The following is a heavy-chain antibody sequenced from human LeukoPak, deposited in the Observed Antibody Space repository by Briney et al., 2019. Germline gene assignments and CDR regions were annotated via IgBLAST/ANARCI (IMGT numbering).Heavy chain of an antibody. CDR2: ISSSSSYI. V-gene: IGHV3-21*01. D-gene: IGHD6-6*01. Sequence: TGGSLRLSCAASGFTFSSHSMNWVRQAPGKGLEWVSSISSSSSYIYQADSVKGRFTISRDNAKNSLYLQMNSLGAEDTAVYYCARDLSIAARIPFDYWGQGTLVTVSS. CDR1: GFTFSSHS. CDR3: ARDLSIAARIPFDY. J-gene: IGHJ4*02.